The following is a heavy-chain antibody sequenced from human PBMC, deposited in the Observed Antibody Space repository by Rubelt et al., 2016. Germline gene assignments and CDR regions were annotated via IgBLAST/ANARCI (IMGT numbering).Heavy chain of an antibody. Sequence: QEQLQQWGAGLLKPSETLSLTCVDYGGPLSGYYWSWLRQSPGEALEWIGEINHIGGTNYNPSLKSRVTISVDTSKNQFSLALRAVYSADTAVYYCARGRDGDRMGCWGQGTLVTVSS. J-gene: IGHJ4*02. D-gene: IGHD4-17*01. CDR2: INHIGGT. CDR3: ARGRDGDRMGC. CDR1: GGPLSGYY. V-gene: IGHV4-34*01.